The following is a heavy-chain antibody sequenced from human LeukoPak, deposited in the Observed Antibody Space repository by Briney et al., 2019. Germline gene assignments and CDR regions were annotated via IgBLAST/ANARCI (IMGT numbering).Heavy chain of an antibody. V-gene: IGHV3-48*03. D-gene: IGHD6-13*01. Sequence: PGGSLRLSCAASGFTFSSYEMNWVRQAPGKGLEWVSHISSSGNTIYHADSVKGRFTISRDNAKNSLYLQMNSLRAEDTAVYYCARSGVAAAGSDYWGQGTLVTVSS. J-gene: IGHJ4*02. CDR3: ARSGVAAAGSDY. CDR1: GFTFSSYE. CDR2: ISSSGNTI.